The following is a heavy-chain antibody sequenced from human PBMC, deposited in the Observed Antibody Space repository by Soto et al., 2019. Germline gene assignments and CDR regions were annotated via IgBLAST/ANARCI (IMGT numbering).Heavy chain of an antibody. CDR1: GGSISSYH. CDR2: IYYSGST. CDR3: ARAVFGSGSFYYYYGMDV. V-gene: IGHV4-59*01. D-gene: IGHD3-10*01. Sequence: PSETLSLTCTVSGGSISSYHWSWIRQPPGKGLEWIGYIYYSGSTNYNPSLKSRVTISVDTSKNQFSLKLSSVTAADTAVYYCARAVFGSGSFYYYYGMDVWGQRTTVTVSS. J-gene: IGHJ6*02.